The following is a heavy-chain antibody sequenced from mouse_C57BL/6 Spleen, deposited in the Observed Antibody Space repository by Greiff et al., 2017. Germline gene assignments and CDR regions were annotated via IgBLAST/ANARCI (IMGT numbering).Heavy chain of an antibody. Sequence: DVHLVESGGGLVQPGGSLKLSCAASGFTFSDYYMYWVRQTPEKRLEWVGYISTGGGSTYYPDTVKGRFTISRDNAKNTPYLQMSRLKSEDTAMYYCAKQFITTVVASRYFDVWGTGTTVTVSS. CDR3: AKQFITTVVASRYFDV. CDR1: GFTFSDYY. J-gene: IGHJ1*03. V-gene: IGHV5-12*01. CDR2: ISTGGGST. D-gene: IGHD1-1*01.